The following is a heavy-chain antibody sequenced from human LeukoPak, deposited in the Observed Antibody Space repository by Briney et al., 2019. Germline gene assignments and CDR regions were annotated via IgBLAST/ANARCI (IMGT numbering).Heavy chain of an antibody. V-gene: IGHV4-30-2*01. CDR2: IYHSGST. Sequence: SETLSLTCAVSGGSISSGGYSWSWLRQPPGKGLEWIGYIYHSGSTYYNPSLKSRLTISVDRSKNQFSLKLSSVTAADTAVYYCARSGLGSGSYRFDYWGQGTLVTVSS. J-gene: IGHJ4*02. D-gene: IGHD3-10*01. CDR3: ARSGLGSGSYRFDY. CDR1: GGSISSGGYS.